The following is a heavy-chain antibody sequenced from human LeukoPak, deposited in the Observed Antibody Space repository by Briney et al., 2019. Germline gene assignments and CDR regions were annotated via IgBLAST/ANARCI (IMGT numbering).Heavy chain of an antibody. J-gene: IGHJ5*02. Sequence: PSGTLSLTCAVSGGSISSSNWWSWVRQPPGKGLEWIGEIYHSGSTNYNPSLKSRVTISVDKSKNQFSLKLSSVTAADTAVYYCARANYGDYTNWFDPWGQGTLVTVSS. V-gene: IGHV4-4*02. CDR2: IYHSGST. D-gene: IGHD4-17*01. CDR1: GGSISSSNW. CDR3: ARANYGDYTNWFDP.